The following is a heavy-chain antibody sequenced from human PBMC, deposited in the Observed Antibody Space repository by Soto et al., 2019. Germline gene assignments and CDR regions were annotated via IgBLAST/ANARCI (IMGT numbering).Heavy chain of an antibody. Sequence: GASVKVSCKASGYTFNSYDINWVRQATGQGLEWMGWMNPNSGNTGYAQKFQGRVTMTRNTSISTAYMELSSLRSEDTAVYYCARVSAGVVVAAKRNNWFDPWGQGTLVTVSS. V-gene: IGHV1-8*01. J-gene: IGHJ5*02. CDR1: GYTFNSYD. CDR3: ARVSAGVVVAAKRNNWFDP. D-gene: IGHD2-15*01. CDR2: MNPNSGNT.